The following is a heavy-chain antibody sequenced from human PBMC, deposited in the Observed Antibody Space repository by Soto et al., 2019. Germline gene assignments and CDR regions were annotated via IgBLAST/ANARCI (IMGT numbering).Heavy chain of an antibody. D-gene: IGHD2-15*01. CDR1: GFSLSTSGVG. CDR2: IYWDDDK. Sequence: QITLKESGPTLVKPTQTLTLTCTFSGFSLSTSGVGVAWIRQPPGKALEWLALIYWDDDKRYRPFLETRLTVTKDTSKNEAVLSMTNMDSVDTATYYCAYLPCSGGSCYWFSYSGMDVWGQGTTVTVSS. CDR3: AYLPCSGGSCYWFSYSGMDV. J-gene: IGHJ6*02. V-gene: IGHV2-5*02.